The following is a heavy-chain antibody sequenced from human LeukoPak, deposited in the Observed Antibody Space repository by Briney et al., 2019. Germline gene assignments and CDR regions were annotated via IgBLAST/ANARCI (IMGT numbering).Heavy chain of an antibody. CDR1: GFTFSSYG. CDR2: IKQDGSEK. Sequence: GGSLRLSCASSGFTFSSYGMSWVRQAPGKGLEWVDNIKQDGSEKYYVDSVKGRFTISRDNAKNSLYLQMNSLRAEDTAVYYCARDSFGAAWGQGTLVTVSS. J-gene: IGHJ5*02. D-gene: IGHD3-10*01. CDR3: ARDSFGAA. V-gene: IGHV3-7*01.